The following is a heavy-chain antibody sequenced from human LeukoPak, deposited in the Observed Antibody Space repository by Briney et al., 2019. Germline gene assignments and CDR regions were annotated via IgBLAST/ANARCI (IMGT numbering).Heavy chain of an antibody. CDR1: GGSISTTGYY. D-gene: IGHD6-13*01. V-gene: IGHV4-39*01. Sequence: PSEILSLTCTVSGGSISTTGYYWAWIRQPPGKGLEWIASIYYSGSTYYNSSLKSRVTISVDTSRNQFSLKLSSVTAADTALYYCASDKGYSNNYFDYWGQGTLVTVSS. CDR2: IYYSGST. J-gene: IGHJ4*01. CDR3: ASDKGYSNNYFDY.